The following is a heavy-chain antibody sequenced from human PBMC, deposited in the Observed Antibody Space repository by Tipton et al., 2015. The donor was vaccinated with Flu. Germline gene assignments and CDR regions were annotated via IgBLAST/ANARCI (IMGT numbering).Heavy chain of an antibody. Sequence: SLRLSCAASGFTFKNYAMSWVRQAPGKGLEWVSGISGSGGSPYYADSVKGRFTISRDTFKNTLYLQMNSLRAEDTAVYYCTKGGAADYGDYQTRIDYFDYWGQGTLVTVSS. CDR3: TKGGAADYGDYQTRIDYFDY. D-gene: IGHD4-17*01. CDR1: GFTFKNYA. J-gene: IGHJ4*02. V-gene: IGHV3-23*01. CDR2: ISGSGGSP.